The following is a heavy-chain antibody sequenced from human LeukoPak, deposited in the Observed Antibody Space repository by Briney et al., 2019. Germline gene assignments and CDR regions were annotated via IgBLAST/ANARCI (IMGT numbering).Heavy chain of an antibody. CDR2: ISTNGGST. CDR3: VPLGYCSGTSCPHY. D-gene: IGHD2-15*01. CDR1: GFTFSSYA. Sequence: GGSLRLSCSTSGFTFSSYAMHWVRQAPGKGLEYVSAISTNGGSTYYADSVKGRVTISRDNSKNTLYLQMSSLRAEDTAVYYCVPLGYCSGTSCPHYWGQGALVAVSS. J-gene: IGHJ4*02. V-gene: IGHV3-64D*06.